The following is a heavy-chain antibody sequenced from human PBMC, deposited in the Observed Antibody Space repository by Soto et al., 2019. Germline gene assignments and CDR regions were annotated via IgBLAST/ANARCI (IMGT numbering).Heavy chain of an antibody. D-gene: IGHD2-21*01. V-gene: IGHV3-21*01. CDR3: AGGGVIRAKYFVS. CDR2: ISSSSSFI. J-gene: IGHJ2*01. Sequence: GGSLRLSCAVSGFTFNSYAMNWVRQAPGKGLEWVSSISSSSSFIYYADSVKGRFTISRDKAKKSLFLQMNSLRAEDTAVYYCAGGGVIRAKYFVSWDPGTLVATSS. CDR1: GFTFNSYA.